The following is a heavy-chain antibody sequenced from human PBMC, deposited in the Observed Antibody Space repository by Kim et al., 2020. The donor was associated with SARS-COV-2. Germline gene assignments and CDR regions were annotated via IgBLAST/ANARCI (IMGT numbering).Heavy chain of an antibody. Sequence: SETLSLTCTVSGGSISSYYWSWIRQPPGKGLEWVGYIYYDGSTKYNPSLKSRLTMSLDTSRSQFSLKLSSVTAADTAVYYCARNQYGSGNHFYYGLDVWGQGTTVTVSS. V-gene: IGHV4-59*01. CDR3: ARNQYGSGNHFYYGLDV. J-gene: IGHJ6*02. CDR1: GGSISSYY. D-gene: IGHD3-10*01. CDR2: IYYDGST.